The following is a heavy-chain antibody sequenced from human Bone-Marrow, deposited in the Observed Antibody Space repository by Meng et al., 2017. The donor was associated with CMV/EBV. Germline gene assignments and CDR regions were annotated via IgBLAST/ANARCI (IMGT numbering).Heavy chain of an antibody. D-gene: IGHD6-6*01. V-gene: IGHV4-38-2*02. CDR2: IYHSGRT. Sequence: SETLSLTCTVSGYSISSGYYWAWIRQPPGKGLEWIGSIYHSGRTYSNPSLKSRVTMSVDTSKNHFSLKLSSVNAADTATYFCGRVEQLVFDYWGQGMRVTVYS. CDR1: GYSISSGYY. CDR3: GRVEQLVFDY. J-gene: IGHJ4*02.